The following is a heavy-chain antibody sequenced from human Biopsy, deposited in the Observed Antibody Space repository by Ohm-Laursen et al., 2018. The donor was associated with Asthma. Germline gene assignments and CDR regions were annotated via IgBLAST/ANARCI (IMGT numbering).Heavy chain of an antibody. J-gene: IGHJ4*02. CDR3: ARKAGSCISRTCYSLDF. CDR2: INSVFGTT. Sequence: SVKVSCRSLGGTFNTYVIGWVRQAPGQGLERMGGINSVFGTTTYPQKFQDRVTITADDSTSTVYMELSSLRSEDTAVYYCARKAGSCISRTCYSLDFWGQGTLVTVSS. CDR1: GGTFNTYV. V-gene: IGHV1-69*13. D-gene: IGHD2-2*01.